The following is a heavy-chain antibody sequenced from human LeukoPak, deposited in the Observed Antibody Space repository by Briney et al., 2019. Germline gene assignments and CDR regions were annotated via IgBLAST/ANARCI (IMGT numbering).Heavy chain of an antibody. CDR3: GKSRGSTVTGEAVDY. CDR1: GFTFSRYA. V-gene: IGHV3-23*01. D-gene: IGHD4-17*01. CDR2: ISGSGDST. J-gene: IGHJ4*02. Sequence: PGGSLRLSCAASGFTFSRYAVNWVRQAPGKGLEWVSTISGSGDSTYSADSVKGRFTISRDNSKNTLYLQMNSLRAEDTAVYYCGKSRGSTVTGEAVDYWGQGTLVSVSS.